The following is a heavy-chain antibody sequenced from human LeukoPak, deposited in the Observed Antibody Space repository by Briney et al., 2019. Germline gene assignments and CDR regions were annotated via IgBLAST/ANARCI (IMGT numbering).Heavy chain of an antibody. D-gene: IGHD4/OR15-4a*01. CDR1: GDSISTYY. V-gene: IGHV4-59*01. CDR3: ARLVVLTLDY. J-gene: IGHJ4*02. CDR2: IYYRVTS. Sequence: PSETLSLTCTVSGDSISTYYWSWIRQPPGRGLEWIGYIYYRVTSDYNPSLKSRVTMSVDMSTRQISLKLSSVTAADTAVYYCARLVVLTLDYWGRGTLVTVSS.